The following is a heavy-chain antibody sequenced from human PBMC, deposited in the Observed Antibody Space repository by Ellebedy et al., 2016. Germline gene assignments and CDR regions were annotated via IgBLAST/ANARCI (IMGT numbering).Heavy chain of an antibody. Sequence: GGSLRLXXAASGFTFSSYTLNWVRQAPGQGLEWVSAITDNGAYTNYAGSVKGRFTISRDNSKNTLYLQMNSLRAEDTARYFCARDKDWAFDLWGQGSLVTVSP. CDR1: GFTFSSYT. CDR3: ARDKDWAFDL. D-gene: IGHD2-21*01. J-gene: IGHJ4*02. CDR2: ITDNGAYT. V-gene: IGHV3-23*01.